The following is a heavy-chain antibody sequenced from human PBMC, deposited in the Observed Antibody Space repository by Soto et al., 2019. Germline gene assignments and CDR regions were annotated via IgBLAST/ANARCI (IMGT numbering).Heavy chain of an antibody. J-gene: IGHJ4*02. CDR2: ISWNSGNI. V-gene: IGHV3-9*01. D-gene: IGHD5-18*01. CDR1: GFTFDDYA. Sequence: EVQLEESGGALVQPGRSLRLSCTASGFTFDDYAMYWVRQDLGKGLEWVSSISWNSGNIDYADSVKGRFTTSRDNDKNSLDLQMNSLRPEDTALYYCVRSKGGYSYGTPFDYWGQGTLVTVSS. CDR3: VRSKGGYSYGTPFDY.